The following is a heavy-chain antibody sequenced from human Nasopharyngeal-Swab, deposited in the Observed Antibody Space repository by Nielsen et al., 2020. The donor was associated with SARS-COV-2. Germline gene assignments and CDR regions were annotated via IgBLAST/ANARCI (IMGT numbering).Heavy chain of an antibody. CDR1: GFTFSTTW. CDR3: ATGPTATSSSWFDS. V-gene: IGHV3-74*01. D-gene: IGHD6-19*01. CDR2: INTDGTYT. Sequence: GGSLRLSCAASGFTFSTTWMHWVRQAPGKGLVWVSHINTDGTYTIYADSVKGRFTISRDNVKNTVYLQMNSLRAEDTAVYYCATGPTATSSSWFDSWGQGTLVTVPS. J-gene: IGHJ5*01.